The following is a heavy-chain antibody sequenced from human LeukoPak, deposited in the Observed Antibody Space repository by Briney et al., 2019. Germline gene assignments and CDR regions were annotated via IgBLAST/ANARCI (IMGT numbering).Heavy chain of an antibody. CDR3: ATDSDGDRVSWFDP. CDR2: ISAYNGNT. Sequence: ASVKVSCKASGYTFTSYGISWVRQAPGQGLEWMGWISAYNGNTNYAQKLQGRVTMTTDTPTSTAYMELRSLRYDDTAVYYCATDSDGDRVSWFDPWGQGTLVTVSS. CDR1: GYTFTSYG. D-gene: IGHD5-24*01. J-gene: IGHJ5*02. V-gene: IGHV1-18*04.